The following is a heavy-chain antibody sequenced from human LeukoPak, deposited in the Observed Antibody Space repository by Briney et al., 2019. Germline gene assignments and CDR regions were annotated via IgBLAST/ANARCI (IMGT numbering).Heavy chain of an antibody. J-gene: IGHJ4*02. Sequence: SETLSLTCTVSGGSISSSGYYWSWIRQHPGKGLEWIGYIYYSGSTYYNPSLKSRVTISVDTSKNQFSLKLSSVTAADTAVYYCARAFRGGGYTLDYWGQGTLVTVSS. CDR1: GGSISSSGYY. D-gene: IGHD5-24*01. CDR3: ARAFRGGGYTLDY. V-gene: IGHV4-31*03. CDR2: IYYSGST.